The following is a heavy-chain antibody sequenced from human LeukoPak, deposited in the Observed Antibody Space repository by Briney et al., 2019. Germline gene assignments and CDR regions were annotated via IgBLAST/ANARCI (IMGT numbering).Heavy chain of an antibody. V-gene: IGHV1-69*02. CDR2: IIPILDIA. CDR3: ARGLCSSTSCYLSWFDP. CDR1: GGTFSSYT. Sequence: SVKVSCKASGGTFSSYTISWVRQAPGQGLEWMGRIIPILDIANYAQKFQGRVTITADKSTSTAYMELSSLRSEDTAVYYCARGLCSSTSCYLSWFDPWGQGTLVTVSS. D-gene: IGHD2-2*01. J-gene: IGHJ5*02.